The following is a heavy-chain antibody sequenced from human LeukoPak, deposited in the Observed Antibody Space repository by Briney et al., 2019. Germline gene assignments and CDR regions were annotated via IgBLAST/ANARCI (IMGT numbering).Heavy chain of an antibody. CDR3: ASSWDY. CDR2: ISGGGDAT. J-gene: IGHJ4*02. D-gene: IGHD2-15*01. CDR1: GFTFSSYA. Sequence: GGSLRLSCAASGFTFSSYAMSWVRQAPGKGPEWVSAISGGGDATYYADSVKGRFTISRDNAKNSLYLQMNSLRAEDTAVYYCASSWDYWGQGTLVTVSS. V-gene: IGHV3-23*01.